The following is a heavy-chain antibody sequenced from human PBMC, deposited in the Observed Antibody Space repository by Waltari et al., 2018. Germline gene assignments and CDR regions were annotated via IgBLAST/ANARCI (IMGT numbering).Heavy chain of an antibody. D-gene: IGHD6-6*01. Sequence: EVQLVESGGGLVKPGGSLRLSCAASGFTFSSYSMNWVRQAPGKGLEWVSSISSSSSYIYYADSVEGRFTISRDNAKNSLYLQMNSLRAEDTAVYYCARDSRWSSSSPLSAFDIWGQGTMVTVSS. V-gene: IGHV3-21*01. CDR3: ARDSRWSSSSPLSAFDI. CDR2: ISSSSSYI. CDR1: GFTFSSYS. J-gene: IGHJ3*02.